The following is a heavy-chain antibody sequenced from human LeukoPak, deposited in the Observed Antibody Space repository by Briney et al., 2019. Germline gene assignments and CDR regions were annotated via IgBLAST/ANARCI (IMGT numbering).Heavy chain of an antibody. D-gene: IGHD6-6*01. CDR2: INPSGGST. J-gene: IGHJ6*03. Sequence: GASVKVSCKASGYTFTSHYMHWVRQAPGQGLEWMGIINPSGGSTSYAQKFQGRVTMTRDTSTSTVYMELSSLRSEDTAVYYCARDWGVGAARAYTRYYYYYMDVWGKGTTVTVSS. CDR1: GYTFTSHY. V-gene: IGHV1-46*01. CDR3: ARDWGVGAARAYTRYYYYYMDV.